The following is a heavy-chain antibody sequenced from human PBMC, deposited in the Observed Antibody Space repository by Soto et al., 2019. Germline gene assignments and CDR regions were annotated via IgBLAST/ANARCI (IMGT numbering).Heavy chain of an antibody. D-gene: IGHD1-26*01. J-gene: IGHJ4*02. CDR3: ARPYSGSYSFDY. CDR2: ITSITSDI. CDR1: GFPFSSYN. Sequence: GGSLRLSCAASGFPFSSYNMNWVRQAPGKGLEWVSSITSITSDIYYADSVKGRFTISRDNAKNSLYLHMNSLRAEDTAVYYCARPYSGSYSFDYWGQGTLVTVS. V-gene: IGHV3-21*01.